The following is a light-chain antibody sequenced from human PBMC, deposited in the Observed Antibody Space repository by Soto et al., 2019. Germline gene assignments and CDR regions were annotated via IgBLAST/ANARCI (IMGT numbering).Light chain of an antibody. J-gene: IGKJ5*01. CDR1: QSFNSIY. Sequence: EVVMTQSPATLSVSPGERATLSCRASQSFNSIYLAWYQQKPGQAPRLLISGASSRATGIPDRFSGSGSATDFTLTISRLEPEDFALYYCQHYGRSPITFGQGTRLENK. CDR3: QHYGRSPIT. V-gene: IGKV3-20*01. CDR2: GAS.